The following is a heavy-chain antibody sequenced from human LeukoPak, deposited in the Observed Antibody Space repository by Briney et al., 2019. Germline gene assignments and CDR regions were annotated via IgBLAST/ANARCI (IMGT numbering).Heavy chain of an antibody. D-gene: IGHD6-19*01. J-gene: IGHJ4*02. V-gene: IGHV3-7*01. CDR1: GFTFSSYE. CDR2: IKPDGSEK. CDR3: ARDASALY. Sequence: GGSLRLSCAASGFTFSSYEMNWVRQAPGKGLEGVASIKPDGSEKYYLDAVKGRFTISRDNARDSLYLQMNSLRDDDTSVYFCARDASALYWGRGTLVTVSS.